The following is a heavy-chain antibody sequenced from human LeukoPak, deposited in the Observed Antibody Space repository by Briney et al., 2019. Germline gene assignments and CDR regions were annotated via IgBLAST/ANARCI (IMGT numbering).Heavy chain of an antibody. CDR1: GFTFSTYA. V-gene: IGHV3-64D*06. CDR3: VKDLSHTGNPLYNFEY. CDR2: ISSNGGST. J-gene: IGHJ4*02. D-gene: IGHD1-1*01. Sequence: GGSRRLSCSASGFTFSTYAMHWVRQAPGKGLEYVSAISSNGGSTYYADSVKGRFTISRDNSKNTLYLQMSSLRAEDTAVYYCVKDLSHTGNPLYNFEYWGQGTLVTVSS.